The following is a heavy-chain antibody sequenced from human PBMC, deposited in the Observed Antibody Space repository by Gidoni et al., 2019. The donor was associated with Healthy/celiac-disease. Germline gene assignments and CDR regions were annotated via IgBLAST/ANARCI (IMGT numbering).Heavy chain of an antibody. Sequence: EVQKPGSSVKVSCTASGGTFSSYAISWVRQAPGQGLEWMGGIIPIFGTAKYVQKFQGRVTITADESQSTADMELRSLRSEDTAVYYCAREPYGMDVWGQGTTVTVSS. CDR3: AREPYGMDV. CDR2: IIPIFGTA. V-gene: IGHV1-69*01. J-gene: IGHJ6*02. CDR1: GGTFSSYA.